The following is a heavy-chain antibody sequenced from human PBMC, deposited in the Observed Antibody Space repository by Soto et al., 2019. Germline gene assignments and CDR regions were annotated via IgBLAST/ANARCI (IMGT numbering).Heavy chain of an antibody. CDR3: ARDGRARSAYSSDYYHFSGMDV. CDR2: ISTSTSTI. V-gene: IGHV3-48*02. J-gene: IGHJ6*02. CDR1: GFIFSTYS. D-gene: IGHD3-3*01. Sequence: EVQLVESGGGMVQPGGSLRLSCAASGFIFSTYSMNWVRQAPGKGLEWVSYISTSTSTIYYADSVKGRFTISRDNAKNSLYLQMNSLRDEDTAVYFCARDGRARSAYSSDYYHFSGMDVWGQGTTVTVSS.